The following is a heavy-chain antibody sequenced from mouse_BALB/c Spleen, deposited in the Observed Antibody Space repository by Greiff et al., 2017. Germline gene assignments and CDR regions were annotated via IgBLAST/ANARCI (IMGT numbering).Heavy chain of an antibody. CDR1: GFTFSSFG. CDR3: ASYGNWDYYAMDY. V-gene: IGHV5-17*02. Sequence: EVMLVESGGGLVQPGGSRKLSCAASGFTFSSFGMHWVRQAPEKGLEWVAYISSGSSTIYYADTVKGRFTISRDNPKNTLFLQMTSLRSEDTAMYYCASYGNWDYYAMDYWGQGTSVTVSS. CDR2: ISSGSSTI. D-gene: IGHD2-1*01. J-gene: IGHJ4*01.